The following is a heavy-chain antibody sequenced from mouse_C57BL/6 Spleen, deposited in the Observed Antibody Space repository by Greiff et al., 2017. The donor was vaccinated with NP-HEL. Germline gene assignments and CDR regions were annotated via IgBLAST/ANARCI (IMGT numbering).Heavy chain of an antibody. CDR1: GFTFSDYG. J-gene: IGHJ4*01. V-gene: IGHV5-17*01. D-gene: IGHD2-3*01. CDR3: ARALYDADAMDY. CDR2: ISSGSSTI. Sequence: EVKLMESGGGLVKPGGSLKLSCAASGFTFSDYGMHWVRQAPEKGLEWVAYISSGSSTIYYADTVKGRFTISRDNAKNTLFLQMTSLRSEDTAMYYCARALYDADAMDYWGQGTSVTVSS.